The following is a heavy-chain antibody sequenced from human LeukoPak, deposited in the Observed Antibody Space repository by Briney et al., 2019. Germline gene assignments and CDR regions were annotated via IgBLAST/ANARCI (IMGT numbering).Heavy chain of an antibody. CDR3: ARALYYYGSGSHFLYYYYGMDV. CDR2: ISSCGSTI. Sequence: GGSLRLSCAASGFTFSSYEMNWVRQAPGKGLEWVSYISSCGSTIYYADSVKGRFTISRDNAKNSLYLQMNSLRAEDTAVYYCARALYYYGSGSHFLYYYYGMDVWGKGTTVTVSS. V-gene: IGHV3-48*03. D-gene: IGHD3-10*01. J-gene: IGHJ6*04. CDR1: GFTFSSYE.